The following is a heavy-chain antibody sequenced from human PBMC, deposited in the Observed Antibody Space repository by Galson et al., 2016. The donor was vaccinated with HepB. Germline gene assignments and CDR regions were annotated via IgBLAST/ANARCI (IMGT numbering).Heavy chain of an antibody. CDR2: IYRGGFT. V-gene: IGHV3-66*01. D-gene: IGHD6-19*01. J-gene: IGHJ6*04. CDR3: VRGSYSSDWYRTSAYDFGMDV. Sequence: SLRLSCAASGFAVSDNYMSWVRQAPGKGLEWVSVIYRGGFTYYADSVKGRFTISRDNSENTLYLHMNSLRAGDTAVYYCVRGSYSSDWYRTSAYDFGMDVWGKGTPDTVSS. CDR1: GFAVSDNY.